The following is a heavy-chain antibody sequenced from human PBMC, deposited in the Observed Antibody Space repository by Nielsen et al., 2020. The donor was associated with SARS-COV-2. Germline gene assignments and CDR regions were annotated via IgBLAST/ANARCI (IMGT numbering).Heavy chain of an antibody. CDR3: AKDLVYNGRWDEAFHI. D-gene: IGHD1-26*01. V-gene: IGHV3-23*01. CDR1: GFTFSNYA. J-gene: IGHJ3*02. Sequence: GESLKISCAASGFTFSNYAMSWVRQAPGKGLEWVSALSGSGANTYYADSVKGRFTISRDNSKSILYLQMNSLRVEDTAVYYCAKDLVYNGRWDEAFHIWGQGTMVTVSS. CDR2: LSGSGANT.